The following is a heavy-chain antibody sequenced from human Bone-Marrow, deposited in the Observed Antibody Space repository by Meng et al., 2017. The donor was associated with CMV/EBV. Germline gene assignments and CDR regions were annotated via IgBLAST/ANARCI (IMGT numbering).Heavy chain of an antibody. CDR1: SGFTLSGYT. J-gene: IGHJ6*02. CDR3: ARDVTTLGYSGMDV. CDR2: ISYDGSTE. D-gene: IGHD4-23*01. Sequence: GGSLRLSCVASSGFTLSGYTMHWVRQAPGKGLEWVALISYDGSTEYYTDSVRGRFRISRDNSKKTLYMHMNSLRPEDSAIYYCARDVTTLGYSGMDVWGQGTTVTVSS. V-gene: IGHV3-30*04.